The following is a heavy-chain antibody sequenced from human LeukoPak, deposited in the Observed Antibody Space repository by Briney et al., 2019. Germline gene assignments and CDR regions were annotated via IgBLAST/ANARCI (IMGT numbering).Heavy chain of an antibody. V-gene: IGHV3-21*01. CDR3: ANGRQGDWFDP. Sequence: GGSLRLSCAASEFTFSSYTMNWVHQAPGKGLEWVSSISSGGSYIYYADSVKGRFTISRDNAKNSLYLQMNSLRAEDTAVYYCANGRQGDWFDPWGQGTLVIVSS. J-gene: IGHJ5*02. CDR2: ISSGGSYI. CDR1: EFTFSSYT.